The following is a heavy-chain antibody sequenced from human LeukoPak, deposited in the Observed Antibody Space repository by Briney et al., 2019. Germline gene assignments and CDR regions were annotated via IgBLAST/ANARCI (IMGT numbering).Heavy chain of an antibody. CDR1: GGSFSGYY. J-gene: IGHJ5*02. CDR3: ARHSSKYCSSTSCYPNWFDP. CDR2: IDHSGST. V-gene: IGHV4-34*01. Sequence: SETLSLTCAVYGGSFSGYYWSWIRQPPGKGLEWIGEIDHSGSTNYNPSLKSRVTISVDTSKNQFSLKLSSVTAADTAVYYCARHSSKYCSSTSCYPNWFDPWGQGTLVIVSS. D-gene: IGHD2-2*01.